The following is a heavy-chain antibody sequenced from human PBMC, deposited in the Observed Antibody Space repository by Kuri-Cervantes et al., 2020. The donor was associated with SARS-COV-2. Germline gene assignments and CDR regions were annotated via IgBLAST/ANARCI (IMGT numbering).Heavy chain of an antibody. CDR2: IYYSGST. CDR1: GGSFSGYY. J-gene: IGHJ4*02. V-gene: IGHV4-59*01. Sequence: SETLSLTCAVYGGSFSGYYWSWIRQPPGKGLEWIGYIYYSGSTNYNPSLKSRVTISVDTSKNQFSLKLSSVTAADTAVYYCATSPGELWLRTFDYWGQGTLVTVSS. CDR3: ATSPGELWLRTFDY. D-gene: IGHD5-12*01.